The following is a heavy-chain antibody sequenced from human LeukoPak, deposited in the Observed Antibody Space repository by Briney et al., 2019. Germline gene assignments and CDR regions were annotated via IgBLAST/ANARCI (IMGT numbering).Heavy chain of an antibody. V-gene: IGHV4-34*01. CDR2: INHSGST. CDR1: GGSFSGYY. D-gene: IGHD7-27*01. Sequence: PSETLSLTCAVYGGSFSGYYWSWIRQPPGKGLEWIGEINHSGSTNYNPSLKRRVTISVDTSKNQFSLKLSSVTAADTAVYYCARGLGYYYYMDVWGKGTTVTVSS. CDR3: ARGLGYYYYMDV. J-gene: IGHJ6*03.